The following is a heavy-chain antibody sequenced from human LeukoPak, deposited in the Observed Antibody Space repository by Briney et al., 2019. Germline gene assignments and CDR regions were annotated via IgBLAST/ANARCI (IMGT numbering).Heavy chain of an antibody. CDR3: AKDQVWIVVGSFDY. CDR1: GFTVSSNY. CDR2: IYSGGST. Sequence: PGGSLRLSCAASGFTVSSNYMNWVRQAPGKGLEWVSVIYSGGSTYYADSVKGRFTISRDNSKNTLYLQMTSLRAEDTAVYYCAKDQVWIVVGSFDYWGQGTLVTVSS. J-gene: IGHJ4*02. D-gene: IGHD3-22*01. V-gene: IGHV3-53*01.